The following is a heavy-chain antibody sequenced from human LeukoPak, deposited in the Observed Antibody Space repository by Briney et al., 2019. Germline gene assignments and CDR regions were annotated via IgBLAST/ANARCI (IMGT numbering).Heavy chain of an antibody. D-gene: IGHD3-16*02. CDR2: FDPEDGET. CDR3: ATSPPILGLRLGELSLNY. V-gene: IGHV1-24*01. Sequence: ASVKVSCKVSGYTLTELSMHWVRQAPGKGLEWMGGFDPEDGETIYAQKFQGRVTMTEDTSTDTAYMELSSVRSEDTAVYYCATSPPILGLRLGELSLNYWGQGTLVTVSS. CDR1: GYTLTELS. J-gene: IGHJ4*02.